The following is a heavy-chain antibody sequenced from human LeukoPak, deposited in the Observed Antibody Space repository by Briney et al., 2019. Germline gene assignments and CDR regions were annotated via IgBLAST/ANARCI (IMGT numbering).Heavy chain of an antibody. D-gene: IGHD6-13*01. J-gene: IGHJ4*02. Sequence: GGSLRLSCAASGFTFSSYWMSWVRQAPGKGLEWVANIKQDGSEKYYVDSVKGRFTISRDNAKNSLYLQMNSLRAEDTAVYYCARDLGAAASGVFDYWGQGTLVTVSS. CDR2: IKQDGSEK. CDR1: GFTFSSYW. CDR3: ARDLGAAASGVFDY. V-gene: IGHV3-7*01.